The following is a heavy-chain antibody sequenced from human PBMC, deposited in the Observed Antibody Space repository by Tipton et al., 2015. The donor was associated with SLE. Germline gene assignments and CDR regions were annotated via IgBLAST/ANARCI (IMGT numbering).Heavy chain of an antibody. D-gene: IGHD3-3*01. CDR2: VYISGYT. J-gene: IGHJ6*04. Sequence: LRLSCTVSGGSINSYYWTWVRQPAGKGLEWIGRVYISGYTTYSPSLQGRVTMSVDTSKNQFSLKLISVTAADTAAYFCARSLITSFGVVTKALDVWGKGTTVTVSS. V-gene: IGHV4-4*07. CDR3: ARSLITSFGVVTKALDV. CDR1: GGSINSYY.